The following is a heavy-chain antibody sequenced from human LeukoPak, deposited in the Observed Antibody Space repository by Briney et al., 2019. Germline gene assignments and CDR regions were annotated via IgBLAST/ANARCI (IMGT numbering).Heavy chain of an antibody. Sequence: SETLSLTCTVSGGSISSYYWSWIRQPPGKGLEWIGYIYYSGGTNYNPSLKSRVTISVDTSKNQFSLKLSSVTAADTAVYYCARGIAARHDYWGQGTLVTVSS. V-gene: IGHV4-59*01. CDR2: IYYSGGT. D-gene: IGHD6-6*01. CDR3: ARGIAARHDY. J-gene: IGHJ4*02. CDR1: GGSISSYY.